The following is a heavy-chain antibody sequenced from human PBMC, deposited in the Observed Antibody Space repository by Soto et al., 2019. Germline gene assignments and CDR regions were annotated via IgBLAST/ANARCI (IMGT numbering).Heavy chain of an antibody. D-gene: IGHD3-22*01. J-gene: IGHJ4*02. V-gene: IGHV5-51*01. Sequence: GESLKISCKGSRYTFTNYWHGWVRQMPGKGLEWMGNIYADNSDSKYSPSFQGQVSTSADKSISTVYLQWSSLKASDTAMYHCARLYGYYDSSGYHYYLDYWGQGTRVTVS. CDR3: ARLYGYYDSSGYHYYLDY. CDR2: IYADNSDS. CDR1: RYTFTNYW.